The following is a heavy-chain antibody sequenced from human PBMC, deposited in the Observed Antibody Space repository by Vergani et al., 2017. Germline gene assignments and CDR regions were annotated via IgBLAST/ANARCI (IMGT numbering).Heavy chain of an antibody. CDR3: ARDSGPEGIPDY. CDR2: ISYDGSNK. V-gene: IGHV3-30*04. D-gene: IGHD2-15*01. Sequence: QVQLVESGGGVVQPGRSLRLSCAASGFTFSSYAMHWVRQAPGKGLEWVAVISYDGSNKYYADSVKGRFTISRDNSKNTLYLEMNSLRAEDTAVYYCARDSGPEGIPDYWGQGTLVTVSS. J-gene: IGHJ4*02. CDR1: GFTFSSYA.